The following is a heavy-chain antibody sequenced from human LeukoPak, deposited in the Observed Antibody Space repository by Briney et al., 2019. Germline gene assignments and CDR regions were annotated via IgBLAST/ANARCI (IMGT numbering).Heavy chain of an antibody. D-gene: IGHD2/OR15-2a*01. J-gene: IGHJ5*02. CDR3: AVSRTYDFIFIS. V-gene: IGHV3-23*01. Sequence: GGSLRLSCAASGFTFSNYAMSWVRQAPGKGLEWVAAIVGSGDSTYYADSVKGRFTISRDNSKKTLFLQLSSLRAEDTAVYYCAVSRTYDFIFISWGQGTLVTVSS. CDR2: IVGSGDST. CDR1: GFTFSNYA.